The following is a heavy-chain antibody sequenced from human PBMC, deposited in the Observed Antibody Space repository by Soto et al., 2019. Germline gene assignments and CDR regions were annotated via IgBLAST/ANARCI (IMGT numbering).Heavy chain of an antibody. Sequence: GGSLRLSCAASGFTVSSNYMSWVRQAPGKGLEWVSVIYSGGSTYYADSVKGRFTISRDNSKNTLYLQMNSLRAEDTAVYYCATDSSSSPRYYYYYYMDVWGKGTSVTVSS. J-gene: IGHJ6*03. CDR3: ATDSSSSPRYYYYYYMDV. V-gene: IGHV3-66*01. CDR2: IYSGGST. D-gene: IGHD6-6*01. CDR1: GFTVSSNY.